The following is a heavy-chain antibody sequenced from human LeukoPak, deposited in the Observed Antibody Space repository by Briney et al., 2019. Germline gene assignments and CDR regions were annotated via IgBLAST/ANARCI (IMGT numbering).Heavy chain of an antibody. J-gene: IGHJ5*02. CDR2: FSSDGSSI. V-gene: IGHV3-74*01. D-gene: IGHD1-26*01. CDR1: GFTFSSDW. CDR3: AATGATPHNWFDP. Sequence: GGSLRLSCAASGFTFSSDWMHWVRQAPGKGLVWVSRFSSDGSSISYADSVKGRFTISRDNAKNTLYLQMNSLRAEDTAVYYCAATGATPHNWFDPWGQGTLVTVSS.